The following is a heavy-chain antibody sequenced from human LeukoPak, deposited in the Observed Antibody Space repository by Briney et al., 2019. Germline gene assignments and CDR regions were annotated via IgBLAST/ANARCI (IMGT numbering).Heavy chain of an antibody. Sequence: GGSLRLSCAASGFTSSSYAMSWIRQAPGKGLEWVAAISGSGGSTYYADSVKGRLPISSDNSKNTLYLQMNRLRAEDKAVYYCAKGGCSSPSCYTDYWGQGTLVTVSS. CDR1: GFTSSSYA. CDR3: AKGGCSSPSCYTDY. D-gene: IGHD2-2*02. J-gene: IGHJ4*02. CDR2: ISGSGGST. V-gene: IGHV3-23*01.